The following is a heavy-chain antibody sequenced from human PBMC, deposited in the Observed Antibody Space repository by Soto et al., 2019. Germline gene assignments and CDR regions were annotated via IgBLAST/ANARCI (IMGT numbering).Heavy chain of an antibody. CDR3: ARASSSGYYGIYY. Sequence: PGVSLRLSCSPSAFTLSSYSMNWVRQAPGKGLKWISSISSSSSYIYYADSVKGRFSISRDNAKHSQYLQMNSLRAEDTSVYYCARASSSGYYGIYYWGQGTLVTVSS. CDR2: ISSSSSYI. J-gene: IGHJ4*02. CDR1: AFTLSSYS. D-gene: IGHD3-22*01. V-gene: IGHV3-21*01.